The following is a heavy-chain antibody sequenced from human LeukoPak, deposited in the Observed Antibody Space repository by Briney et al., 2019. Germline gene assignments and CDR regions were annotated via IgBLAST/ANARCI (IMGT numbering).Heavy chain of an antibody. CDR3: ARTAAGIVDY. J-gene: IGHJ4*02. D-gene: IGHD6-13*01. V-gene: IGHV1-46*01. CDR2: INPSGSST. CDR1: GYTFTGYY. Sequence: ASVKVSCKASGYTFTGYYMHWVRQAPGQGLEWMGLINPSGSSTSYAQKFQGRLSLTRDMSTSTDYMELSSLTSEDTAVYYCARTAAGIVDYWGQGTLVTVSS.